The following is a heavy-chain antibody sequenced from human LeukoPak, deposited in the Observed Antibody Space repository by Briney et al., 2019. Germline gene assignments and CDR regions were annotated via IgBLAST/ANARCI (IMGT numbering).Heavy chain of an antibody. CDR2: IIPIFSTP. CDR3: ARAGSYDYVWGSYRYCDY. CDR1: GGTFTNYA. V-gene: IGHV1-69*06. D-gene: IGHD3-16*02. J-gene: IGHJ4*02. Sequence: SVKVSCKASGGTFTNYAISWVRQAPGQGLEWMGGIIPIFSTPNYAQKFQGRVTITADKSTSTAYMELSSLRSDDTAVYYCARAGSYDYVWGSYRYCDYWGQGSLVTVSS.